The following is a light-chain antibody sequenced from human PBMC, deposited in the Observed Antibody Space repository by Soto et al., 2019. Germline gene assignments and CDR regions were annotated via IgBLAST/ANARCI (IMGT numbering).Light chain of an antibody. V-gene: IGKV3-20*01. CDR3: QQYGSSPRT. Sequence: EIVLTQSPGTLSLSPGERATLSCRASQTVSISDLAWYQQKPGQAPSLLVYGASSRATGTPDRFRSSGSGTDFTLTISRLEPDDFAVYYCQQYGSSPRTCGQGTKVEIK. J-gene: IGKJ2*01. CDR1: QTVSISD. CDR2: GAS.